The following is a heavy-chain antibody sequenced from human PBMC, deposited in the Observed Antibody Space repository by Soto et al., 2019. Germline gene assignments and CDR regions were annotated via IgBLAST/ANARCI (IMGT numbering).Heavy chain of an antibody. Sequence: GASVKVSCKASGYTFTSYGISWVRQAPGQGLEWMGWISAYNGNTKYAQKLQGKVTMTTDTSTSTAYMELRSLRSDDTAVYYCARVPIYPSTYDYWGQGTLVTVSS. CDR1: GYTFTSYG. V-gene: IGHV1-18*01. CDR2: ISAYNGNT. CDR3: ARVPIYPSTYDY. J-gene: IGHJ4*02.